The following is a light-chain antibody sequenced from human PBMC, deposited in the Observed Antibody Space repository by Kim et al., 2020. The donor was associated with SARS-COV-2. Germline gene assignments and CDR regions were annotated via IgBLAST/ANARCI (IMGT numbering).Light chain of an antibody. Sequence: DIQMTQSPSFLSASVGDRVTITCRASQTIRSYLNWYQQKPGKAPKFLIYGASSLQSGVPSRFSGSGSGTDFTLTISNLQPEDFATYYCQQSYGIPRTFGQGTKVEIK. CDR1: QTIRSY. CDR2: GAS. V-gene: IGKV1-39*01. CDR3: QQSYGIPRT. J-gene: IGKJ1*01.